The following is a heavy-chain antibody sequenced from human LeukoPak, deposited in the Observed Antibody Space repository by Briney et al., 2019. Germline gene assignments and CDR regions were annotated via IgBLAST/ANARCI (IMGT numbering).Heavy chain of an antibody. CDR2: VSYDGSNK. CDR1: GFTFSSYG. Sequence: GGFLRLSCAASGFTFSSYGMHWVRQAPGKGLEWVAVVSYDGSNKYYADSVKGRFTISRDNSKNTLYLQMNSLRAEDTAVYYCAKDLYYGGNSYYFDYWGQGTLVTVSS. J-gene: IGHJ4*02. V-gene: IGHV3-30*18. CDR3: AKDLYYGGNSYYFDY. D-gene: IGHD4-23*01.